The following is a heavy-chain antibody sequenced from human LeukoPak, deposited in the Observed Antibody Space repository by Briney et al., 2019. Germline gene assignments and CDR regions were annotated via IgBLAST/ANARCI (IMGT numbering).Heavy chain of an antibody. D-gene: IGHD5-24*01. J-gene: IGHJ4*02. CDR3: ANPIEMATDADF. Sequence: GGSPRLSCAASGFTFSSYEMNWVRQAPGKGLEWVSYISSSGSTIYYADSVKGRFTISRDNFKNTLYLQMNSLRAEDTAVYYCANPIEMATDADFWGQGTLVTVSS. V-gene: IGHV3-48*03. CDR2: ISSSGSTI. CDR1: GFTFSSYE.